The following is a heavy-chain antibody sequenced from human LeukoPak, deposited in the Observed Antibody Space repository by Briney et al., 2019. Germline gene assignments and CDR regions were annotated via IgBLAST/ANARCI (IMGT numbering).Heavy chain of an antibody. CDR3: ARGWGSIAAAGTLNWFDP. D-gene: IGHD6-13*01. Sequence: GASVKVSCKASGYTFTGYYMHWVRQATGQGLEWMGWMNPNSGNTGYAQKFQGRVTMTRNTSISTAYMELSSLRSEDTAVYYCARGWGSIAAAGTLNWFDPWGQGTLVTVSS. J-gene: IGHJ5*02. CDR1: GYTFTGYY. V-gene: IGHV1-8*02. CDR2: MNPNSGNT.